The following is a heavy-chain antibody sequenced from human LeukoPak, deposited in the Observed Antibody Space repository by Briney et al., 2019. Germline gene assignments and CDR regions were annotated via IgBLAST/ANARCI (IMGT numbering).Heavy chain of an antibody. CDR1: GFTFSSYA. J-gene: IGHJ4*02. V-gene: IGHV3-23*01. CDR3: AKDSPQLGNFDY. CDR2: ISGSGGST. D-gene: IGHD6-13*01. Sequence: GGSLRLSCAASGFTFSSYAMSWVRQAPRKGLEWVAAISGSGGSTYYADSVKGRFTISRDNSKNTLYLQMNSLRAEDTAVYYCAKDSPQLGNFDYWGQGTLVTVSS.